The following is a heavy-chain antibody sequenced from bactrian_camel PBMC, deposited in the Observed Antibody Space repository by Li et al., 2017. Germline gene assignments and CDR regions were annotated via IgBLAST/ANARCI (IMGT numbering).Heavy chain of an antibody. CDR2: LYSGNNAT. CDR3: AAHFRMCNRTASQLRVDEYAF. CDR1: GVASENYC. D-gene: IGHD5*01. J-gene: IGHJ4*01. V-gene: IGHV3S63*01. Sequence: HVQLVESGGGSVQAGGSLRLFCVISGVASENYCIGWFRQAPRKEREAVATLYSGNNATYYSDSVKDRFTISRDNTQNTVYLQMNSLKPEDSAMYYCAAHFRMCNRTASQLRVDEYAFWGQGTQVTVS.